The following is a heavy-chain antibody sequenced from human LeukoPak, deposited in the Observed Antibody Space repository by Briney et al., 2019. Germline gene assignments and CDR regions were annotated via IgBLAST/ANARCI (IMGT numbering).Heavy chain of an antibody. CDR1: GGTFSSYA. CDR3: ARHPRNVYCSSTSYYAGYYFDY. V-gene: IGHV1-69*06. Sequence: SVKVSCKASGGTFSSYAISWVRQAPGQGLEWMGGIIPIFGTANYAQKFQGRVTITADKSTSTAYMELSSLRSEDTAVYYCARHPRNVYCSSTSYYAGYYFDYWGQGTLVTVSS. CDR2: IIPIFGTA. D-gene: IGHD2-2*01. J-gene: IGHJ4*02.